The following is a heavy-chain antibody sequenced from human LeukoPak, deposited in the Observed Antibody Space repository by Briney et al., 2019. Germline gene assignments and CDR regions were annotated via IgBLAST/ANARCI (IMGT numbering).Heavy chain of an antibody. Sequence: SETLSLTCTVSGGSISSYYWSWIRQPPGKGLEWIGYIYYSGSTNYNPSLKSRVTISVDTSKNQFSLELTSVTAADTAVYYCARSFRYSGYDYYFDPWGQGTLVTVSS. J-gene: IGHJ5*02. CDR3: ARSFRYSGYDYYFDP. V-gene: IGHV4-59*12. CDR2: IYYSGST. D-gene: IGHD5-12*01. CDR1: GGSISSYY.